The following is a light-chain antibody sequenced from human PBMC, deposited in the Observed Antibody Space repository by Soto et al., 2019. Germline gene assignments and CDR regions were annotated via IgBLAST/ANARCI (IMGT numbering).Light chain of an antibody. J-gene: IGKJ1*01. V-gene: IGKV1-5*03. Sequence: EIQMTQSPSNLSVSVVSQVTITFRASQTISSWLAWYQQKPGKAPKLLIYKASTLKSGVPSRFSGSGSGTEFTLTISSLQPDDFATYYCQQYNYFWAFGQGTKVDI. CDR1: QTISSW. CDR2: KAS. CDR3: QQYNYFWA.